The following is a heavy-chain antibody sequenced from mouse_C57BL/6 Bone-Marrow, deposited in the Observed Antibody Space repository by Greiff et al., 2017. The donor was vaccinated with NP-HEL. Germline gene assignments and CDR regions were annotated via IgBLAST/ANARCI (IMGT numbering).Heavy chain of an antibody. Sequence: QVQLQQSGAELVRPGASVTLSCKASGYTFTDYEMHWVKQTPVHGLEWIGAIDPETGGTAYNQKFKGKAILTADKSSSTAYMELRSLTSEDSAVYYCTPFYYDYDDYWGQGTTLTVSS. J-gene: IGHJ2*01. CDR3: TPFYYDYDDY. CDR2: IDPETGGT. CDR1: GYTFTDYE. V-gene: IGHV1-15*01. D-gene: IGHD2-4*01.